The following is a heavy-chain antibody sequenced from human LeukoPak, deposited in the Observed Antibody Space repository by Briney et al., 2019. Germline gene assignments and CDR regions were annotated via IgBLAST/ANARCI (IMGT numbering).Heavy chain of an antibody. Sequence: SETLSLTCTVSGGSISSYYWSWIRQPAGKGLEWIGRIYTSGSTNYNPSLKSRVTMSVDTSKNQFSLKLSSVTAADTAVYYCAAYYDYVWAYAFDIWGQGTMVTASS. J-gene: IGHJ3*02. CDR2: IYTSGST. CDR3: AAYYDYVWAYAFDI. D-gene: IGHD3-16*01. V-gene: IGHV4-4*07. CDR1: GGSISSYY.